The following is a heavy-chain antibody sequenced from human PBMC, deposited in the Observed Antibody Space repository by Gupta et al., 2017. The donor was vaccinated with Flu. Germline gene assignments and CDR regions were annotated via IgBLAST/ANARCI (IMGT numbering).Heavy chain of an antibody. D-gene: IGHD3-3*01. J-gene: IGHJ4*02. CDR3: AAVSGYPKQTFDY. CDR1: GGSISSGGYY. CDR2: IYYSGST. Sequence: QVQLQESGPGLVKPSQTLSLTCTVSGGSISSGGYYWSWIRQHPGKGLEWIGYIYYSGSTYDNPALKSRVTISVDTAKNQFSLKMRSVTAADTAVYYCAAVSGYPKQTFDYGGQGTLVTVSS. V-gene: IGHV4-31*03.